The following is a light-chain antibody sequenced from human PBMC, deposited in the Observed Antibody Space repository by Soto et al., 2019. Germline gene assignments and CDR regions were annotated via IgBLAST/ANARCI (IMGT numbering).Light chain of an antibody. CDR3: LQDYNYPLT. CDR1: QGIRND. CDR2: AAS. Sequence: AIPITQSPSSLSASVGDKVTIPFPASQGIRNDLGWYQQKPGKAPKILIYAASSLQSGVPSRFSGSGSGTDFTLTISSLQPEDFATYYCLQDYNYPLTFGGGTKVDIK. J-gene: IGKJ4*01. V-gene: IGKV1-6*01.